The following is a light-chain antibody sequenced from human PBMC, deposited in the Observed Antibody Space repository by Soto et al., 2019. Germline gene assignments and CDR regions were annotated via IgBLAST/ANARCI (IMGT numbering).Light chain of an antibody. CDR3: SSYTNSGTWV. CDR1: SSDIGGYNY. CDR2: EVS. V-gene: IGLV2-14*01. Sequence: QSALTQPASVSGSPGQSITISCTGSSSDIGGYNYVSWYQQYPGKAPKLMIYEVSNRPSGVSNRFSASKSGNTASLTISGLQAEDETDYYCSSYTNSGTWVFGGGTQLTVL. J-gene: IGLJ3*02.